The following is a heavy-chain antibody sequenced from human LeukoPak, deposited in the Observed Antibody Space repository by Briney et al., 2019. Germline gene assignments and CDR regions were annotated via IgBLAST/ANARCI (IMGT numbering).Heavy chain of an antibody. CDR1: GYSFTSYW. CDR3: ARLYCSSTSCYMGYYYYYMDV. J-gene: IGHJ6*03. Sequence: GESLKISCKGSGYSFTSYWIGWVRQMPGKGLEWMGIIYPGDSDTRYSPSFQGQVTISADKSISTAYLQWSSLKASETAMYYCARLYCSSTSCYMGYYYYYMDVWGKGTTVTVSS. V-gene: IGHV5-51*01. D-gene: IGHD2-2*02. CDR2: IYPGDSDT.